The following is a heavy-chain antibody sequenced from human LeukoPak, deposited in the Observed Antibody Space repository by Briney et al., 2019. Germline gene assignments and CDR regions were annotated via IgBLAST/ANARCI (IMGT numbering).Heavy chain of an antibody. CDR2: ISYDGSNK. Sequence: GGSLRLSCAASGFTFSSYAMHWVRQAPGKGLEWVAVISYDGSNKYYADSVKGRFTISRDNSKNTLYLQMNSLRAEDTAVYYCARGYGDYVLSFHCDYWGQGTLVTVSS. CDR3: ARGYGDYVLSFHCDY. V-gene: IGHV3-30*04. D-gene: IGHD4-17*01. J-gene: IGHJ4*02. CDR1: GFTFSSYA.